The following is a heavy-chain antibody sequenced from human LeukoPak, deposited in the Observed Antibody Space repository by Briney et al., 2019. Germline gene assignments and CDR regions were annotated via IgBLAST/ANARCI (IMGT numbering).Heavy chain of an antibody. CDR1: GGSISSGGYY. CDR3: ARVLRVSSSSPFDY. Sequence: PSETLSLTCTVSGGSISSGGYYWSWIRQHPGKGLEWIGYIYYSGSTYYNPSLKSRVTISVDTSKNQFSLKLSSVTAADTAVYYCARVLRVSSSSPFDYWGQGTLVTVSS. J-gene: IGHJ4*02. D-gene: IGHD6-13*01. CDR2: IYYSGST. V-gene: IGHV4-31*03.